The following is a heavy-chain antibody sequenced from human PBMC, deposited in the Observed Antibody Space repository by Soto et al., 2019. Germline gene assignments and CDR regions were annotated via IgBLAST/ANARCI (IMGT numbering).Heavy chain of an antibody. Sequence: QVQLVESGGGVVQPGRSLRLSCAASGFTFSSFAMHWVRQAPGKGLEWLAVISSDVVNYYYAESVKGGFTISRDNSKNTLYLRMNSLRNEATAVYYCARGGAWTPEGLGYWGQGTLVTVSS. CDR2: ISSDVVNY. V-gene: IGHV3-30-3*01. CDR1: GFTFSSFA. CDR3: ARGGAWTPEGLGY. J-gene: IGHJ4*02. D-gene: IGHD2-15*01.